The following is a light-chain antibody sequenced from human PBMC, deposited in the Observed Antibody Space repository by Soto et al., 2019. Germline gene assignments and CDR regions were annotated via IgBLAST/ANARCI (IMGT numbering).Light chain of an antibody. CDR1: QSVSSN. Sequence: VMTQSPANLSVAPGERATLSCRASQSVSSNLAWYQQKPGQAPRLLIYGASTRATGIQARFSGSGSGTEFTLTISSLQSEDFAVYYCKQYNNWWTCGQGTKVDIK. CDR2: GAS. J-gene: IGKJ1*01. V-gene: IGKV3-15*01. CDR3: KQYNNWWT.